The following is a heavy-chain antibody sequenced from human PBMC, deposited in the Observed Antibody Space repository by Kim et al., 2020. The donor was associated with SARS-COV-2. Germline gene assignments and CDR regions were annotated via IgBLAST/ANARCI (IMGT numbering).Heavy chain of an antibody. CDR1: GFPFSSYK. J-gene: IGHJ4*01. CDR2: IFAATSTT. CDR3: ARDLGLSVGSSPFDS. Sequence: GGSLRLSCAASGFPFSSYKMGWVRQAPGKGLEWISHIFAATSTTYYGDSVKGRFTISRDNAKNSLYLQMNSLRDEDTAVYYCARDLGLSVGSSPFDSWG. V-gene: IGHV3-48*02. D-gene: IGHD1-26*01.